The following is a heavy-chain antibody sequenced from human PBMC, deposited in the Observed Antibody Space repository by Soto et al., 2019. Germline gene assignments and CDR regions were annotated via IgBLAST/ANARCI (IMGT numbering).Heavy chain of an antibody. CDR2: ISGSGGST. V-gene: IGHV3-23*01. CDR3: GKKGGRSYAFGADSFRH. D-gene: IGHD3-16*01. Sequence: EVQLLESGGGLVQPGGSLRLSCAASGFTFSSYAMSWVRQAPGKGLEWVSAISGSGGSTYYADSVKGRFTISRDNSKKTLYQKMNSLSPENRPVYYWGKKGGRSYAFGADSFRHWAPATLVTFPS. J-gene: IGHJ1*01. CDR1: GFTFSSYA.